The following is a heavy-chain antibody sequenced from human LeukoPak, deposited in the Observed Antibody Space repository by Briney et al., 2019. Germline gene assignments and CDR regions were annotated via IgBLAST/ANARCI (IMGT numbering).Heavy chain of an antibody. CDR3: ARLHYGSGKGWFDP. Sequence: ESLKISCKGSGYSFTTHWIGWVRQMPRKGREWMGIIFPGDSDTKYTPSFQGHVTFSVAKSITTAYLQWSSLKASDTAMYYCARLHYGSGKGWFDPWGQGTLVTVSS. CDR1: GYSFTTHW. D-gene: IGHD3-10*01. J-gene: IGHJ5*02. CDR2: IFPGDSDT. V-gene: IGHV5-51*01.